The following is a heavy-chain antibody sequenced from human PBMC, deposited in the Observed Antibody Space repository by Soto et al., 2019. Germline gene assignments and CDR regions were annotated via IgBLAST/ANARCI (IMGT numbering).Heavy chain of an antibody. J-gene: IGHJ6*02. CDR1: GYTFTSYG. CDR3: ARAPYNWKAVGKPISDYYYGMDV. CDR2: ISAYNGNT. D-gene: IGHD1-20*01. Sequence: QVQLVQSGAEVKKPGASVKVSCKASGYTFTSYGISWVRQAPGQGLEWMGWISAYNGNTKYAQKLQGRVTMTTDTSTSPTDMDLRSLRSEDTAVYSCARAPYNWKAVGKPISDYYYGMDVWGQGTTVTVSS. V-gene: IGHV1-18*04.